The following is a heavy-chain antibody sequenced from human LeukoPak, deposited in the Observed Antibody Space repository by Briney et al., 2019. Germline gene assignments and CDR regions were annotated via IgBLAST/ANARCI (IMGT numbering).Heavy chain of an antibody. D-gene: IGHD3-22*01. CDR2: IYYSGST. Sequence: SETLSLTCTVSGGSISGGGYYWSWIRQHPGKGLEWIGYIYYSGSTYYNPSLKSRVTISVDTSKNQFSLKLSSVTAADTAVYYCARLQSLYDSSGPREYWGQGTLVTVSS. CDR1: GGSISGGGYY. V-gene: IGHV4-31*03. J-gene: IGHJ4*02. CDR3: ARLQSLYDSSGPREY.